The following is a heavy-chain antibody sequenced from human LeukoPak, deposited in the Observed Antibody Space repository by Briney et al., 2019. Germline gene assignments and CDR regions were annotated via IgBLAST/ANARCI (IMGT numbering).Heavy chain of an antibody. V-gene: IGHV4-34*01. CDR3: ARASGYYDSSGYVSEYFQH. J-gene: IGHJ1*01. CDR2: INHSGST. D-gene: IGHD3-22*01. CDR1: GGSFSGYY. Sequence: SETLSLTCAVYGGSFSGYYWSWIRQPPGKGLEWIGEINHSGSTNYNPSLKGRVTMPLDTSKNQFSLKLSSVTAADTAVYYCARASGYYDSSGYVSEYFQHWGQGTLVTVSS.